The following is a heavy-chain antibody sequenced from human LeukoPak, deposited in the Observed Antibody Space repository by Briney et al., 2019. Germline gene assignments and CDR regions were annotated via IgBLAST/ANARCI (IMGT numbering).Heavy chain of an antibody. V-gene: IGHV3-13*01. CDR3: ARGGNRYCSGGSCYMFDY. J-gene: IGHJ4*02. Sequence: GGSLRLSCAASGFTFSSYSMNWVRQAPGKGLEWVSAIGTAGDTYYPGSVKGRFTISRENAKNSLYLQMNSLRAGDTAVYYCARGGNRYCSGGSCYMFDYWGQGTLVTVSS. CDR1: GFTFSSYS. D-gene: IGHD2-15*01. CDR2: IGTAGDT.